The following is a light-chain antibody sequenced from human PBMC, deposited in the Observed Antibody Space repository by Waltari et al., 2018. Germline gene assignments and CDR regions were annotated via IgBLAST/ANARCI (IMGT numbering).Light chain of an antibody. Sequence: DIVMTQSPDSLAVSLGERATINCKSSQNVLYSSNNKNYLAWYQQKPVQPPKLLIYWASTRESGVPDRFSCSGSGADFTLTISSLQAEDVAVYYCQQYFSSPYTFGQGTRLEIK. CDR2: WAS. CDR3: QQYFSSPYT. J-gene: IGKJ2*01. V-gene: IGKV4-1*01. CDR1: QNVLYSSNNKNY.